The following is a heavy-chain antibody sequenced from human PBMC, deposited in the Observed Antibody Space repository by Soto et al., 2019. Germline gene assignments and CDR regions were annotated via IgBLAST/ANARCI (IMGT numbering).Heavy chain of an antibody. V-gene: IGHV4-4*02. D-gene: IGHD4-17*01. CDR2: IYYSGRT. CDR1: GGSISSSNW. Sequence: QVQLQESGPGLVKPSGTLSLTCAVSGGSISSSNWWSWVRQPPGKGLEWIGEIYYSGRTNYNPSLKSRVTISVDKSKNQFSLKLSSVTAADPAVYYCARFMTMVTNLAFDIWGQGTMVTVSS. CDR3: ARFMTMVTNLAFDI. J-gene: IGHJ3*02.